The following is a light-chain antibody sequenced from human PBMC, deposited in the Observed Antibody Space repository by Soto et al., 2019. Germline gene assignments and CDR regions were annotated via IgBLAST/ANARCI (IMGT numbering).Light chain of an antibody. CDR1: QSVSSY. J-gene: IGKJ1*01. Sequence: EIVLTQSPGTLSLSPGERATLSCRASQSVSSYLAWYQQKPGQAPRLLIYGASTRATGIPARFSGSGSGTEFTLTISSLQSEDFTVYYCQQYNNWWTFGQGTKVDIK. CDR3: QQYNNWWT. V-gene: IGKV3-15*01. CDR2: GAS.